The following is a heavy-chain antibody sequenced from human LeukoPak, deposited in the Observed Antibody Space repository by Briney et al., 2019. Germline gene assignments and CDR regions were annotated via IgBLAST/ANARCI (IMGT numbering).Heavy chain of an antibody. CDR1: GFTFSSYA. CDR2: ISYDGSNK. J-gene: IGHJ4*02. CDR3: ARDYDILTGYPLGAFDY. D-gene: IGHD3-9*01. V-gene: IGHV3-30-3*01. Sequence: PGGSLRLSCAASGFTFSSYAMHWVRQAPGKELEWVAVISYDGSNKYYADSVKGRFTISRDNSKNTLYLQMNSLRAEDTAVYYCARDYDILTGYPLGAFDYWGQGTLVTVSS.